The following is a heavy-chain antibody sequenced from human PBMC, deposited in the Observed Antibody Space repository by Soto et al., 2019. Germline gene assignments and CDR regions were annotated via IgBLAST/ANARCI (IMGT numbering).Heavy chain of an antibody. J-gene: IGHJ4*02. V-gene: IGHV3-23*01. CDR3: AKGTYYYGSAPYYFDY. CDR1: GFTFSSYA. CDR2: ISDSGGST. D-gene: IGHD3-10*01. Sequence: GGSLRLSCAASGFTFSSYAMSWVRQARGKGLEWVSGISDSGGSTYYADSVKGRFTISRDNSKNTLYLQMNSLRAEDTAVYYCAKGTYYYGSAPYYFDYWGQGTLVTVSS.